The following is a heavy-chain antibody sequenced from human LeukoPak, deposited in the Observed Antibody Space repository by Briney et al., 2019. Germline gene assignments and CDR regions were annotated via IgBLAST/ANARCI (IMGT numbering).Heavy chain of an antibody. CDR1: GFTFSSYA. V-gene: IGHV3-23*01. D-gene: IGHD2-2*02. CDR2: ISGAGSST. CDR3: AKASVAIPQYCNS. J-gene: IGHJ5*02. Sequence: GGSLRLSCAASGFTFSSYAMSWVRQAPGKGLEWVSTISGAGSSTYYADSAKGRFTISRDNSKDTLFLQLNSLTAADTAMYFCAKASVAIPQYCNSWGQGTLVTVSS.